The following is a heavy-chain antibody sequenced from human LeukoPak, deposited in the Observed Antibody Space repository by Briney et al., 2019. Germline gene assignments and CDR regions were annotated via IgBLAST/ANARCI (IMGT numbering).Heavy chain of an antibody. Sequence: PSETLSLTCTVSGGSISSSSYYWGWIRQPPGKGLEWIGSIYYSGSTYYNPSLKSRVTISVDTSKNQFSLKLSSVTAADTAVYYCAKAPAGAAADYFDYWGQGTLVTVSS. CDR1: GGSISSSSYY. J-gene: IGHJ4*02. CDR3: AKAPAGAAADYFDY. CDR2: IYYSGST. V-gene: IGHV4-39*07. D-gene: IGHD6-25*01.